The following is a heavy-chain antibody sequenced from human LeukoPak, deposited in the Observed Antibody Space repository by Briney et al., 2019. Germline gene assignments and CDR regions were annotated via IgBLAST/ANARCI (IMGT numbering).Heavy chain of an antibody. CDR2: ISGSGGST. J-gene: IGHJ4*02. CDR1: GFTFSSYA. CDR3: AKNLRIRSEYAY. Sequence: PGGSLRLSCAASGFTFSSYAMSWVRQAPGKGLEWVSAISGSGGSTYYADSVKGRFTISRDNSKNTLHLQMNSLRAEDTAVYYCAKNLRIRSEYAYWGQGTLVTVSS. D-gene: IGHD2/OR15-2a*01. V-gene: IGHV3-23*01.